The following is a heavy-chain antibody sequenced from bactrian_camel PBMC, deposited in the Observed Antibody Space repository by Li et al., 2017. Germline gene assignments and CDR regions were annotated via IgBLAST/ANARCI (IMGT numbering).Heavy chain of an antibody. V-gene: IGHV3S53*01. Sequence: HVQLVESGGGSVQAGGSLRLSCAASGYTHSSSCLGWFRMPPGKEREGVAAIYGGTTTYYADSVKGRFTISQDNAKSTVYLQMNSLKPEDTAMYYCAARRCWRPNYDYWGQGTQVTVS. CDR1: GYTHSSSC. D-gene: IGHD1*01. J-gene: IGHJ4*01. CDR3: AARRCWRPNYDY. CDR2: IYGGTTT.